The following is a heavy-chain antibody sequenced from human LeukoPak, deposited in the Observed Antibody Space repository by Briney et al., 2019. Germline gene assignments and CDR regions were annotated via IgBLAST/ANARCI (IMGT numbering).Heavy chain of an antibody. CDR3: ARDSVYDSSKGAFDI. V-gene: IGHV3-30*04. CDR1: GFTFSSYA. J-gene: IGHJ3*02. CDR2: ISYDGSNK. Sequence: GRSLRLSCAASGFTFSSYAMYWVRQAPGKGLEWVGVISYDGSNKYYADPVKGRFTISRDNSKNTLYVQMSSLRAEDTAVYYCARDSVYDSSKGAFDIWGQGTMVTVSS. D-gene: IGHD3-22*01.